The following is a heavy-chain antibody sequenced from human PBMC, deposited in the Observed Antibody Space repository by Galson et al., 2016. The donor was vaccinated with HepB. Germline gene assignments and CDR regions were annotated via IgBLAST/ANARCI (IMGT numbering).Heavy chain of an antibody. CDR1: GFNFANHG. V-gene: IGHV3-23*01. CDR3: TKDRLPWTYYGASFDV. CDR2: LRGDGTHP. D-gene: IGHD3-3*01. J-gene: IGHJ4*02. Sequence: SLRLSCAASGFNFANHGMNWVRQAPGKGLEWVSSLRGDGTHPEYADSVKGRFTISSDTSKRTVFLQMNTLRVDDTGVYYCTKDRLPWTYYGASFDVWGPGTPVSVSS.